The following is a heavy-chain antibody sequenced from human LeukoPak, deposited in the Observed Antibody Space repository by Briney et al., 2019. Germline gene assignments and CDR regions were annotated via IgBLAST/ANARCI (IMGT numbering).Heavy chain of an antibody. D-gene: IGHD3-22*01. Sequence: PSETLSLTCTVSGGSISSSSYYWGWIRQPPGKGLEWIGSIYYSGSTYYNPSLKSRVTISVDTFKNQFSLKLSSVTAADTAVYYYARDLYYYDSSGYYQQRFDYWGQGTLVTVSS. CDR2: IYYSGST. J-gene: IGHJ4*02. V-gene: IGHV4-39*07. CDR3: ARDLYYYDSSGYYQQRFDY. CDR1: GGSISSSSYY.